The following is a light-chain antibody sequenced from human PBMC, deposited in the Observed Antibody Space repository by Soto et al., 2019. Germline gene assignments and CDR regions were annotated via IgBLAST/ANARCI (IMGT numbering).Light chain of an antibody. Sequence: TQSPATLSVSPGERATLSCRASQSVSSNLAWYQQKPGQAPRLLIYGASTRATGIPARFSGSGSGTEFTLTISSLQSEDFAVYYCQQYNNWRTFGQGTKV. J-gene: IGKJ1*01. V-gene: IGKV3-15*01. CDR2: GAS. CDR1: QSVSSN. CDR3: QQYNNWRT.